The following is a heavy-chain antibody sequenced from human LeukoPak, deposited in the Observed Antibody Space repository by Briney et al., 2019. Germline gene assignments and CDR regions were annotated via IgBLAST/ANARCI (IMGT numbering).Heavy chain of an antibody. D-gene: IGHD4-17*01. CDR2: ISGSGGST. CDR3: VRGDYGDYTLFDY. CDR1: GFTFSNYA. V-gene: IGHV3-23*01. Sequence: PGGSLRLSCAASGFTFSNYAMSWARQAPGKGLEWVSAISGSGGSTYYADSVKGRFTISRDNSKNTLYLQMNSLRAEDTAVYYCVRGDYGDYTLFDYWGQGTLVTVSS. J-gene: IGHJ4*02.